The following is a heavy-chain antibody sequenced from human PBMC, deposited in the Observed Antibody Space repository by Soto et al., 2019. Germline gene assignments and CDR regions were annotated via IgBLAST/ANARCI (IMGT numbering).Heavy chain of an antibody. J-gene: IGHJ4*02. D-gene: IGHD3-10*01. V-gene: IGHV3-23*01. CDR2: FSGSGPNT. CDR1: GFTFSTYA. Sequence: EVQLLESGGDLVQPGGSLRLSCAASGFTFSTYAMSWVRQAPGKGLEWVSGFSGSGPNTYYADSAKGRFTISRDNSKNTLYLQMNSLRAEDTAVYYCAKGSMGSGFYWGQGTLVTVSS. CDR3: AKGSMGSGFY.